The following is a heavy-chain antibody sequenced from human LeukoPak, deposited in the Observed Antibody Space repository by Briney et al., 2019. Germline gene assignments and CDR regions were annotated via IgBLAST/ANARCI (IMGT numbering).Heavy chain of an antibody. CDR1: GGSIRSRSSY. J-gene: IGHJ6*02. CDR2: IYYSGST. D-gene: IGHD2-2*02. CDR3: ARLSCSSTSCYMFSHFYYYGMDV. Sequence: PSETLSLTCTVSGGSIRSRSSYWGWIRQPPGKGLEWIGSIYYSGSTYYNPSLRSRVTISLDTSKNQFSLKLSSVTAAVTAVYYCARLSCSSTSCYMFSHFYYYGMDVWGQGTTVTVSS. V-gene: IGHV4-39*01.